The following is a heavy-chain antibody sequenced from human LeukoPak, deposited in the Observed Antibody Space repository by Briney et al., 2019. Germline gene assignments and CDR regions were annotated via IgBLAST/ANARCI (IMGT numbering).Heavy chain of an antibody. CDR2: IRYDGSNK. CDR1: GFTFSSYG. J-gene: IGHJ3*02. D-gene: IGHD6-19*01. Sequence: PGGSLRLSCAASGFTFSSYGMHWVRQAPGKGLEWVAFIRYDGSNKYYADSVKGRFTISRDNSKNTLYLQMNSLRAEDTAVYYCANGIAVAGKVAFDIWGQGTMVTVSS. CDR3: ANGIAVAGKVAFDI. V-gene: IGHV3-30*02.